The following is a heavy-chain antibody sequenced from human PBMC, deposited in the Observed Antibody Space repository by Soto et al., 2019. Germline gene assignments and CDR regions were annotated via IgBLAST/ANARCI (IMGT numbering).Heavy chain of an antibody. V-gene: IGHV1-58*01. CDR1: GFMFTSSA. D-gene: IGHD3-3*01. Sequence: SVKVSCKTSGFMFTSSAVQWVRQARGQRLEWMGWLVVGSGNTHYAQHFQERVTLTRDMSTGTAYMELSSLRSEDTAVYYCAAVPVLRFLKWLPAYFDYWGQGTLVTVSS. CDR3: AAVPVLRFLKWLPAYFDY. J-gene: IGHJ4*02. CDR2: LVVGSGNT.